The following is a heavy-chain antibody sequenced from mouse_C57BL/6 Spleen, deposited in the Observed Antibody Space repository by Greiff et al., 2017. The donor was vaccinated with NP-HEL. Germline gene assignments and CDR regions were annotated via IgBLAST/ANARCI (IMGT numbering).Heavy chain of an antibody. CDR1: GYTFTSYW. Sequence: VQLQQSGTVLARPGASVKMSCKTSGYTFTSYWMHWVKQRPGQGLEWIGAIYPGNSDTSYNQKFKGKAKLTAVTSASTAYMELSSLTNEDSAVYYCTRREDYYGSSYDYYAMDYWGQGTSVTVSS. J-gene: IGHJ4*01. CDR2: IYPGNSDT. D-gene: IGHD1-1*01. V-gene: IGHV1-5*01. CDR3: TRREDYYGSSYDYYAMDY.